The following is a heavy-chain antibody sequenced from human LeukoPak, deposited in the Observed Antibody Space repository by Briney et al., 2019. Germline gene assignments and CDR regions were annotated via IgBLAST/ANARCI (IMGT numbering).Heavy chain of an antibody. Sequence: PSQTLSLTCTVSGDSISSGSSYWSWIRQPAGTGLEWIGRIYTSGSTHYNPSLKSRVTISVDTSKNQFSLKLSSVTAADTAVYYCARGPSSGCYDYWGQGTLVTVSS. CDR2: IYTSGST. V-gene: IGHV4-61*02. CDR3: ARGPSSGCYDY. D-gene: IGHD6-19*01. CDR1: GDSISSGSSY. J-gene: IGHJ4*02.